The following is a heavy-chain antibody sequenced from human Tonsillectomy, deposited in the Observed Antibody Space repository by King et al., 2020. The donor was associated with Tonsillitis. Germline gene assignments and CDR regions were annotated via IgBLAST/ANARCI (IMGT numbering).Heavy chain of an antibody. CDR2: ISLGGGTT. CDR1: GFTFDEYT. J-gene: IGHJ3*02. CDR3: AKVPGALRLFDAFDI. D-gene: IGHD3-3*02. V-gene: IGHV3-43*01. Sequence: QLVQSGGVVVQPGGSLRLSCAASGFTFDEYTMHWVRQAPGEGLEWVSFISLGGGTTDYADSVKDLFAISRDNSKNSLYLQMSALRTEDTALYYCAKVPGALRLFDAFDIWGRGTMVTVSS.